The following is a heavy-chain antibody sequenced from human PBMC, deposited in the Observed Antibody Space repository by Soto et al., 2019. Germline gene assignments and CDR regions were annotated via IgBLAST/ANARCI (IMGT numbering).Heavy chain of an antibody. D-gene: IGHD2-2*01. J-gene: IGHJ5*02. CDR1: GDSVSSNTAT. CDR3: ARGVIVVPAANHWFDP. CDR2: TYYRSKWIN. V-gene: IGHV6-1*01. Sequence: SQTLSLTCAISGDSVSSNTATWNWIRQSPSRGLEWLGRTYYRSKWINDYAISMRSRITINPDTSNNQFSLHLNSVTPEDTAVYYCARGVIVVPAANHWFDPWGQGSLVTVSS.